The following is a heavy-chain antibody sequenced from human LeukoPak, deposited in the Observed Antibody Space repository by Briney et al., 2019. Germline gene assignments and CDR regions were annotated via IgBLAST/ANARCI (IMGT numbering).Heavy chain of an antibody. D-gene: IGHD1-26*01. CDR2: IYSGGNT. J-gene: IGHJ4*02. CDR1: GDSISSSNSY. Sequence: SETLPLTCTVSGDSISSSNSYRGWIRQPPGKGLEWIASIYSGGNTFCNPSLKSRVTISIDTSKKQFSLKLTSVTAADTAVYYCARDQRSLFDVWGQGSLVTVSS. V-gene: IGHV4-39*07. CDR3: ARDQRSLFDV.